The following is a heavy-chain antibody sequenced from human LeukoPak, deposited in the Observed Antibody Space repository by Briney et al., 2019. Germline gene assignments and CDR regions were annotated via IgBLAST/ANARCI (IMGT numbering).Heavy chain of an antibody. J-gene: IGHJ4*02. V-gene: IGHV1-2*02. CDR2: IIPDSGGA. CDR3: STEDKYCGSANCGKY. CDR1: GYTFTNYY. D-gene: IGHD2-2*01. Sequence: ASVKVSCKTSGYTFTNYYVHWVRQAPGQGLEWMGYIIPDSGGADYDQRFQGRVTMTRDKSISTVYMELSSLRSDDTAVYYCSTEDKYCGSANCGKYWGQGTPVTVSS.